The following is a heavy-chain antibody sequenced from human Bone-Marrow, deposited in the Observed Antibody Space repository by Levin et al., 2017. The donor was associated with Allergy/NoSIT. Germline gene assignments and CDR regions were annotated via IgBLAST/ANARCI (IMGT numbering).Heavy chain of an antibody. CDR3: GRARAYYDPDH. Sequence: PSETLSLTCTVSGGSLSPYYWIWIRQPPGRRLEWIGSIYYRGSTIYNPSLKSRVIMSVDTSKNHFSLRLSSVTAADTAVYFCGRARAYYDPDHWGQGTLVTVSS. J-gene: IGHJ4*02. D-gene: IGHD3-16*01. V-gene: IGHV4-59*01. CDR2: IYYRGST. CDR1: GGSLSPYY.